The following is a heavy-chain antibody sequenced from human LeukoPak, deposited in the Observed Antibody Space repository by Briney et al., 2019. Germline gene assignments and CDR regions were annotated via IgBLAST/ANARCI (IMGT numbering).Heavy chain of an antibody. J-gene: IGHJ3*01. Sequence: ASVKVSCKASGYTFTSYDINWVRQATGQGLEWMGWMNPNSGNTGYAQKFQGRVTMTRNTSINTAYMELSSLRSEDTAVYYCARGIVVAAATSGAFDFWGQGTMVTVSS. CDR2: MNPNSGNT. CDR1: GYTFTSYD. CDR3: ARGIVVAAATSGAFDF. V-gene: IGHV1-8*01. D-gene: IGHD2-15*01.